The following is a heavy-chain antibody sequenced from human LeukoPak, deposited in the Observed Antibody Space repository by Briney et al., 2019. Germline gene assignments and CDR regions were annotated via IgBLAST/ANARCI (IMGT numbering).Heavy chain of an antibody. CDR2: ISAYNGNT. J-gene: IGHJ5*02. V-gene: IGHV1-18*01. CDR3: AREPSIDIVVVPAAVWFDP. Sequence: ASVKVSCKASGYTFTSYGISWVRQAPGQGLEWMGWISAYNGNTNYAQKLQGRVTMTTDTSTSIAYMELRSLRSDDTAVYYCAREPSIDIVVVPAAVWFDPWGQGTLVTVSS. D-gene: IGHD2-2*01. CDR1: GYTFTSYG.